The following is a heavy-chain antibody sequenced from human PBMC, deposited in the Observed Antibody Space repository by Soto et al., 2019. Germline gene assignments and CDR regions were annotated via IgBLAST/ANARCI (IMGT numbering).Heavy chain of an antibody. Sequence: QVQLQESGPGLVKPSETLSLTCTVSGGSISSYYWSRIRQPPGKGLEWIGYIYYSGSTNYNPSLKSRVTISVDTSKNQFSLKLSSVTAADTAVYYCAREVSYYGMDVWGQGTTVTVSS. CDR2: IYYSGST. V-gene: IGHV4-59*01. CDR3: AREVSYYGMDV. J-gene: IGHJ6*02. CDR1: GGSISSYY.